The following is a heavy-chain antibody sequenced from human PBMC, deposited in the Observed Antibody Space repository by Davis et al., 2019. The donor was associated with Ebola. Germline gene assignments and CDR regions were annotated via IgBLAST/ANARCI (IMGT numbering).Heavy chain of an antibody. CDR2: ISHDGSSE. V-gene: IGHV3-30-3*01. CDR1: GFTFSSYP. CDR3: AGDPNWESGS. Sequence: GESLKISCAASGFTFSSYPMHWVRQAPGKGLEWVAIISHDGSSEYYADSVKGRFTISRDRSRNTVSLQMDSLRIEDTAQYYCAGDPNWESGSWGQGTLVSVSS. D-gene: IGHD1-1*01. J-gene: IGHJ5*02.